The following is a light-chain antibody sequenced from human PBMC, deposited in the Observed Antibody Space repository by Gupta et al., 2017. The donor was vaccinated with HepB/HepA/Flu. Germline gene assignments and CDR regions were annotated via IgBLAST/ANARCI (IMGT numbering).Light chain of an antibody. Sequence: DIVMTQSPDSLAGSLGERATLNCKSSQSILYSSNNKNYLAWYQQKPGQPPKPLIYWASSRESGVPDRFSGSGSGTDFTLTITSLQAEDVAIYYCQQYYSTPRTFGQGTKVEIK. CDR1: QSILYSSNNKNY. CDR2: WAS. V-gene: IGKV4-1*01. CDR3: QQYYSTPRT. J-gene: IGKJ1*01.